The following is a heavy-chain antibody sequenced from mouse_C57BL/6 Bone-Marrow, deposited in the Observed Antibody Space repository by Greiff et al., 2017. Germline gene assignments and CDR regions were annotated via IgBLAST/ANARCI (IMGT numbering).Heavy chain of an antibody. CDR3: ARSGRAY. CDR1: GYTFTDYN. CDR2: INPNNGGT. D-gene: IGHD1-1*01. Sequence: EVQLQQSGPELVKPGASVKIPCKASGYTFTDYNMDWVKQSPGKSLEWIGDINPNNGGTIYNQKFKGKATLTVDESSSTAYMELRSLTSEDTAVYYCARSGRAYWGQGTLVTVSA. J-gene: IGHJ3*01. V-gene: IGHV1-18*01.